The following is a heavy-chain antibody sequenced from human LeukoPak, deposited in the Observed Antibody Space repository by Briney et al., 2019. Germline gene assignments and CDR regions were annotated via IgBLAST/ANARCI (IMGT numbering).Heavy chain of an antibody. Sequence: GGSLRLSCAASGFTFNIYSMSWVRQTPGKGLEWVSSITSSGDATFYADSVKDRFTISRDNSKNMLYLQMSRLRAEDTAVYYCAKDRPNYHESNGHYYRPNGDYWGQGTLVTVSS. D-gene: IGHD3-22*01. V-gene: IGHV3-23*01. CDR1: GFTFNIYS. CDR2: ITSSGDAT. CDR3: AKDRPNYHESNGHYYRPNGDY. J-gene: IGHJ4*02.